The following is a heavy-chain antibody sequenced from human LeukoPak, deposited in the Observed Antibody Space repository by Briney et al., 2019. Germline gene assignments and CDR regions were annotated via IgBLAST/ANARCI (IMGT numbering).Heavy chain of an antibody. Sequence: PGGSLRLSCVASGFTVSSNYMSWVRQAPGKGLEWVSVIYSDGSTHYADSVKGRFTISRDNSKNTVYLQMNSLRAEDTAVYYCARDYSSSWHNWGQGTLVTVSS. CDR2: IYSDGST. V-gene: IGHV3-53*01. D-gene: IGHD6-13*01. J-gene: IGHJ4*02. CDR3: ARDYSSSWHN. CDR1: GFTVSSNY.